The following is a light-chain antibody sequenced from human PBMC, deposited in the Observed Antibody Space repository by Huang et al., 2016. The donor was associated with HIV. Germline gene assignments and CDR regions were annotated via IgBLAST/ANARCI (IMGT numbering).Light chain of an antibody. J-gene: IGKJ1*01. Sequence: EIVLTQSPGTLSLSPGERATLPCRANQSVSSSYLAWDQQKPGQAPRLLFYGASSRATGSPDRVSGSGSGTDFTLTISRLEPEDFAVYYCQQYDSSPWTFGQGTKVEIK. CDR1: QSVSSSY. CDR3: QQYDSSPWT. V-gene: IGKV3-20*01. CDR2: GAS.